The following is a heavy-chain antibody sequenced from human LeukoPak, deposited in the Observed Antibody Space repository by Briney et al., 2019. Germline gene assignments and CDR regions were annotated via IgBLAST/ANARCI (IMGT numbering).Heavy chain of an antibody. Sequence: GGSLRLSCAASGFTFSSYSMNWVRQAPGKGLEWVSSISSSSSYIYYADSVKGRFTISRDNAKNSLYLQMNSLRAEDTAVYYCARGRRIAAAASLYYYYYYYMDVWGKGTTVTVSS. D-gene: IGHD6-13*01. CDR2: ISSSSSYI. V-gene: IGHV3-21*01. CDR1: GFTFSSYS. CDR3: ARGRRIAAAASLYYYYYYYMDV. J-gene: IGHJ6*03.